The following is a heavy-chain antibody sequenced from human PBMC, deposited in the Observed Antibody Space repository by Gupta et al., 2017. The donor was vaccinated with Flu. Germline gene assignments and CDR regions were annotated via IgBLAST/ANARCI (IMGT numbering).Heavy chain of an antibody. J-gene: IGHJ4*02. CDR3: ARGIGSSSSFIYFDY. CDR2: INWNSGTV. V-gene: IGHV3-9*01. CDR1: GFPFDDHA. D-gene: IGHD3-16*01. Sequence: EVQLVASGGGLVQPGRSLRLSCAASGFPFDDHALYWVRQPPGKGLEWVAGINWNSGTVNYADAGNGRFTIARDTAKKVLYLQMKGPSPDAAVFYYCARGIGSSSSFIYFDYWGQGTLVTVSS.